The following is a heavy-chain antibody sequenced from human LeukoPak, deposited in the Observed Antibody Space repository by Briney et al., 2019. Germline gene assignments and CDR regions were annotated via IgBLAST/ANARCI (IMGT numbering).Heavy chain of an antibody. J-gene: IGHJ6*03. CDR3: ARSPGGTYYYYYMDV. CDR1: GFTFNNCT. Sequence: GGSLRLYCAASGFTFNNCTFNWLRQAPGQGLEWVSSISSRSTYIYYADSMKGRFTISRDNAKNSLYLQMNSLRAEDTAVYYCARSPGGTYYYYYMDVWGKGTTVTVSS. V-gene: IGHV3-21*01. D-gene: IGHD3-10*01. CDR2: ISSRSTYI.